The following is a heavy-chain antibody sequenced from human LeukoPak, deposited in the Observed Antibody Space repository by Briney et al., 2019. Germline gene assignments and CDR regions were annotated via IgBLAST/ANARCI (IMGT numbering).Heavy chain of an antibody. J-gene: IGHJ4*02. V-gene: IGHV4-34*01. Sequence: SETLSLTCAVYGGSFSGYYWSWIRQPPGKGLEWIGEINHSGSTNYNPSLKSRVTISVDTSKNQFSLKLSSVTAADTAVYYCARVVVVPAAKSAYFDYWGQGTLVTVSS. D-gene: IGHD2-2*01. CDR1: GGSFSGYY. CDR3: ARVVVVPAAKSAYFDY. CDR2: INHSGST.